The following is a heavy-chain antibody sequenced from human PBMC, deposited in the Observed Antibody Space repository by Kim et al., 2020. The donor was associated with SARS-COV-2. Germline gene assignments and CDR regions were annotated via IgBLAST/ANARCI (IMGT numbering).Heavy chain of an antibody. V-gene: IGHV1-69*13. Sequence: SVKVSCKASGGTFSSYAISWVRQAPGQGLEWMGGIIPIFGTANYAQKFQGRVTITADESTSTAYMELSSLRSEDTAVYYCAKYVGYGDYGRGGFFDYWGQGTLVTVSS. CDR3: AKYVGYGDYGRGGFFDY. CDR2: IIPIFGTA. CDR1: GGTFSSYA. J-gene: IGHJ4*02. D-gene: IGHD4-17*01.